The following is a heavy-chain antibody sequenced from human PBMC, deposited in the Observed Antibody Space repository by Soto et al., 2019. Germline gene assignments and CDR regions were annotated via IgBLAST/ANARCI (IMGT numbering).Heavy chain of an antibody. D-gene: IGHD2-2*03. CDR2: INTYNGNT. V-gene: IGHV1-18*01. J-gene: IGHJ6*02. Sequence: QVQLVQSRAEVKNPGASVKVSCKASGYSFTRYGIAWARQAPGQGLEWMGWINTYNGNTNYAQNLQSTVTLTTDTSTRTVYMGLTSLRSNDTAIYYCAMVDVDVTPSPQDVWGQGTTVIVSS. CDR1: GYSFTRYG. CDR3: AMVDVDVTPSPQDV.